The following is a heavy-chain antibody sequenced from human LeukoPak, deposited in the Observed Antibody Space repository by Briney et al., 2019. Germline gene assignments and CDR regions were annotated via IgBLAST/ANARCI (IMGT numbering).Heavy chain of an antibody. CDR2: IIPIFGTA. D-gene: IGHD6-13*01. V-gene: IGHV1-69*05. Sequence: GASAKVSCKASGGTFSSYAISWVRQAPGQRLEWMGRIIPIFGTANYAQKFQGRVTITTDESTSTAYMGLSSLRSEDTAVYYCARGFSSSSYHFDYWGQGTLVTVSS. CDR3: ARGFSSSSYHFDY. CDR1: GGTFSSYA. J-gene: IGHJ4*02.